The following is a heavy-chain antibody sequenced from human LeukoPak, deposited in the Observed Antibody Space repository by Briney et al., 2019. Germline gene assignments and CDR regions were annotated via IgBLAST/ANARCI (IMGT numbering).Heavy chain of an antibody. J-gene: IGHJ3*02. Sequence: GGSLRLSCVASGFDFSDYWMSWVRQAPGKGLEWVANTRQDGSEAYYVDSVKGRFTISRDNAKNSLSVQMNSLRVEDTAVYYWAREYGSGRGAPSRDDTFDIGGQGTMVTVSS. CDR3: AREYGSGRGAPSRDDTFDI. CDR2: TRQDGSEA. D-gene: IGHD3-10*01. CDR1: GFDFSDYW. V-gene: IGHV3-7*03.